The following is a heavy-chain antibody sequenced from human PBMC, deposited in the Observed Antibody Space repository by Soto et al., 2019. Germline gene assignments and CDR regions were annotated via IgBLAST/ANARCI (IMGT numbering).Heavy chain of an antibody. J-gene: IGHJ5*02. V-gene: IGHV1-2*02. CDR3: ARVGPTGGFDP. CDR2: INTKTGGT. D-gene: IGHD1-26*01. CDR1: GYSFTDYY. Sequence: QVHLVQSGAEVKKPGASVKVSCKASGYSFTDYYMHWVRQAPGQGLEWMGWINTKTGGTNYAQRVQGRVTMNGDTSINTAYMELSRLRSDDTAVYYCARVGPTGGFDPWGQGTVVTVSS.